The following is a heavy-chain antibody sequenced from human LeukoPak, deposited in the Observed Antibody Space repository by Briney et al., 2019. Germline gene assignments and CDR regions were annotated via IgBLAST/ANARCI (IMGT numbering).Heavy chain of an antibody. CDR2: IYYSGRT. D-gene: IGHD2-8*02. CDR1: GGSISSYY. Sequence: PSETLSLTCTVSGGSISSYYWSWIRQPPGKGLEWIGYIYYSGRTNYNPSLKSRVTIPVDTSKNQFSLKLSSVTAADTAVYYCAGQSFSTGLVDYWGQGTLVTVSS. J-gene: IGHJ4*02. CDR3: AGQSFSTGLVDY. V-gene: IGHV4-59*08.